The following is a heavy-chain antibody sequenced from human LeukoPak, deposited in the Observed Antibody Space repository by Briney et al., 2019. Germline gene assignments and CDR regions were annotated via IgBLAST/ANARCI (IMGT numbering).Heavy chain of an antibody. J-gene: IGHJ3*02. CDR1: GGSISSGGYY. D-gene: IGHD4-17*01. Sequence: SETLSLTCTVSGGSISSGGYYWSWIRQHPGKGLEWIGYIYYSGSTYYNPSLKSRVTISVDTSKNQFSLKLSSVTAADTAVYYCARDYGDLGTGAFDIWGQGTMVTVSS. V-gene: IGHV4-31*03. CDR3: ARDYGDLGTGAFDI. CDR2: IYYSGST.